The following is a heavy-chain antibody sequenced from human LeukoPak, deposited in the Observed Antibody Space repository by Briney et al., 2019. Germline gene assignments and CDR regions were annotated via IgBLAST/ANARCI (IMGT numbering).Heavy chain of an antibody. J-gene: IGHJ3*02. CDR1: GFIFSNYG. CDR2: IWNDGSET. D-gene: IGHD6-19*01. V-gene: IGHV3-33*06. Sequence: PGGSLRLSCAASGFIFSNYGMHWVRQAPGKRLEWVAVIWNDGSETFHADSVKGRFTISRDNSKNTLYLQMNSLRAEDTAVYYCAKDFNSGWYGGAFDIWGQGTMVTVSS. CDR3: AKDFNSGWYGGAFDI.